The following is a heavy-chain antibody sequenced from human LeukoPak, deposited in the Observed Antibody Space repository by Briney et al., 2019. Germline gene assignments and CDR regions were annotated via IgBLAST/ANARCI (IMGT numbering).Heavy chain of an antibody. CDR1: GFTVSSNY. J-gene: IGHJ4*02. CDR2: IYSGGST. CDR3: ARIAAAGTRVLYYFDY. V-gene: IGHV3-53*01. Sequence: GGSLRLSCAASGFTVSSNYMSWVRQAPGKGLEWVSVIYSGGSTYYADSVKGRFTISRDNSKNTLYLQMNSLRAEDTAVYYCARIAAAGTRVLYYFDYWGQGTLVTVSS. D-gene: IGHD6-13*01.